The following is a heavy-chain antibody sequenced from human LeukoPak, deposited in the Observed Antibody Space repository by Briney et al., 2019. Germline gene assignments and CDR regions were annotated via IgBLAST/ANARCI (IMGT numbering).Heavy chain of an antibody. J-gene: IGHJ4*02. CDR1: GGSISNYY. V-gene: IGHV4-59*01. Sequence: SETLSLTCTVSGGSISNYYWSWIRQPPGKGLEWIGYIHYSGSTNYNPSLKSRVTISVDTSKNQFSLMLNSVTAADTAVYYCARDKFNWNDGYFDYWGQGSLVTVSS. CDR2: IHYSGST. CDR3: ARDKFNWNDGYFDY. D-gene: IGHD1-20*01.